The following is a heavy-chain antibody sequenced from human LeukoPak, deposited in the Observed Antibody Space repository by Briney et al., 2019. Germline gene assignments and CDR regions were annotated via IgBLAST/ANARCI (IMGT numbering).Heavy chain of an antibody. CDR2: TYYRSKWFN. Sequence: SQTLSLTCAISGDSVSRNWIRQSPSRGLEWLGRTYYRSKWFNDYAVSVKSRIIIGPDTSKNQFSLQLNSVTPEDTAVYYCARALGKNWFDLWGQGTLATVSS. CDR3: ARALGKNWFDL. D-gene: IGHD3-16*01. J-gene: IGHJ5*02. CDR1: GDSVS. V-gene: IGHV6-1*01.